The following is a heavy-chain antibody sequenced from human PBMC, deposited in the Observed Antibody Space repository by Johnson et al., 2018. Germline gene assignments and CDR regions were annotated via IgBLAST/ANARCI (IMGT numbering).Heavy chain of an antibody. V-gene: IGHV4-59*01. CDR2: IYYSGST. D-gene: IGHD1-26*01. CDR1: GGSISSYY. CDR3: ARGVGASPRTEYFQH. J-gene: IGHJ1*01. Sequence: QVQLQESGPGLVKPSETLSLTCTVSGGSISSYYWSWIRQPPGKGLEWIGYIYYSGSTNYNPSLKSRVTISVDTSKNQFSLKLSSVTAADTAVYYWARGVGASPRTEYFQHWGQGTLVTVSS.